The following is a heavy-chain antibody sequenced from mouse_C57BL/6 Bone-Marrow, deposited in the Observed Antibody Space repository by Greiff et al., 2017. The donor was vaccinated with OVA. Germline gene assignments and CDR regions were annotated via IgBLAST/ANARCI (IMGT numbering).Heavy chain of an antibody. CDR2: IYPGSGNT. CDR1: GYTFTDYY. J-gene: IGHJ1*03. Sequence: VQLQQSGAELVRPGASVKLSCKASGYTFTDYYINWVKQRPGQGLEWIARIYPGSGNTYYNEKFKGKATLTAEKSSNTAYIQLSSLTSEDSAVYFCARSGLWSYWYFDVWGTGTTVTVSS. D-gene: IGHD1-1*02. V-gene: IGHV1-76*01. CDR3: ARSGLWSYWYFDV.